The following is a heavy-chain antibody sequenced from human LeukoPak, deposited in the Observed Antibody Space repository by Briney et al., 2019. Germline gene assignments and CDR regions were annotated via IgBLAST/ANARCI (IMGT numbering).Heavy chain of an antibody. CDR1: GYTFTSYY. J-gene: IGHJ4*02. V-gene: IGHV1-46*01. CDR2: INPSGGST. CDR3: ASSRSVAGTKFDY. Sequence: GASVEVSCKASGYTFTSYYMHWVRQAPGQGLEWMGIINPSGGSTSYAQKFQGRVTMTRDTSTSTVYMELSSLRSEDTAVYYCASSRSVAGTKFDYWGQGTLVTVSS. D-gene: IGHD6-19*01.